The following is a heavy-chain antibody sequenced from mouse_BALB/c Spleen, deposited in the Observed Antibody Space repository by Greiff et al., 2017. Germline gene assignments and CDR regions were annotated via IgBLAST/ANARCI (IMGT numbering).Heavy chain of an antibody. CDR3: ARRGTTVDYAMDY. CDR1: GFSLPSYG. D-gene: IGHD1-1*01. V-gene: IGHV2-2*02. CDR2: IWSGGST. Sequence: VKLVESGPGLVQPSQSLSITCTVSGFSLPSYGVHWVRQSPGKGLEWLGVIWSGGSTDYNAAFISRLSISKDNSKSQVFFKMNSLQANDTAIYDCARRGTTVDYAMDYWGQGTSVTVSS. J-gene: IGHJ4*01.